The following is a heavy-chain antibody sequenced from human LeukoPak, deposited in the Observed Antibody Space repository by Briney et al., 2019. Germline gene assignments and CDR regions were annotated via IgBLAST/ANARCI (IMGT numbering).Heavy chain of an antibody. J-gene: IGHJ3*02. Sequence: SETLSLTCTVSGGSISSYYWSWIRQPAGKELEWIGRIYTSGSTNCNTSLTSRVTMSVDTSKNQFSLKLSSVTAADTAVYYCARDPPLGYCSSTSCPRGAFDIWGQGTMVTVSS. CDR2: IYTSGST. V-gene: IGHV4-4*07. CDR1: GGSISSYY. D-gene: IGHD2-2*01. CDR3: ARDPPLGYCSSTSCPRGAFDI.